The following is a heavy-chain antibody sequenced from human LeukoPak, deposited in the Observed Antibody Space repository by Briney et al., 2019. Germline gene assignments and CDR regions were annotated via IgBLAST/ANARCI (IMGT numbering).Heavy chain of an antibody. Sequence: PGGSLRLSCAASGFTFSSYAMSWVRQAPGKGLECVSAISGSGGGTYYADSVKGRFTISRDNSKNTLYLQMTSLRAEDTAVYYCAKDTPDDISVAAPYFDYWGQGTLVTVSS. CDR1: GFTFSSYA. CDR3: AKDTPDDISVAAPYFDY. V-gene: IGHV3-23*01. CDR2: ISGSGGGT. J-gene: IGHJ4*02. D-gene: IGHD6-19*01.